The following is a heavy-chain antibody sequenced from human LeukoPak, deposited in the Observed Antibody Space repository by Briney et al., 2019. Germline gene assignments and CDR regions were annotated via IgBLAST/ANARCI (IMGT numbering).Heavy chain of an antibody. D-gene: IGHD3-10*01. CDR2: ISTSGST. Sequence: SETLSLTCAVSGGSISSYFWTWIRQPAGKGLEWIGRISTSGSTNYNPSLKSRVTISVDTSKNQFSLKLSSVTAADTAVYYCASSNRPYGSGSYPFDYWGQGTLVTVSS. J-gene: IGHJ4*02. V-gene: IGHV4-4*07. CDR1: GGSISSYF. CDR3: ASSNRPYGSGSYPFDY.